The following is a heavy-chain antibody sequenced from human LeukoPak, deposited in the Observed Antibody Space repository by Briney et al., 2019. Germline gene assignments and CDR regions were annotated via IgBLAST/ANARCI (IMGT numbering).Heavy chain of an antibody. CDR1: GGSISSYY. D-gene: IGHD6-13*01. CDR2: IYNGEST. V-gene: IGHV4-59*08. Sequence: SETLSLTCTVSGGSISSYYWTWIRQPPGKGLEWIGYIYNGESTNYNPSLKSRVTISVDTSKNQFSLKLTSVTAADTAMYYCARRRRIAGVGTDALDIWGQGTMVTVSS. J-gene: IGHJ3*02. CDR3: ARRRRIAGVGTDALDI.